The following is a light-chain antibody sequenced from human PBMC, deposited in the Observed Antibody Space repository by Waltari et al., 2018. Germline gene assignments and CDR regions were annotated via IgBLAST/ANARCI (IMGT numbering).Light chain of an antibody. V-gene: IGLV1-44*01. Sequence: QSVLTQPPSASGTPGQRVTISCSASNSNIGSNTVNWYQQLPGTAPKLLIYSNNQRPSGVPDRFSGSKSGTSASLAISGLQSEDEAHYYCSSWGGSLAGVVFGGGTKLTVL. CDR3: SSWGGSLAGVV. CDR2: SNN. J-gene: IGLJ2*01. CDR1: NSNIGSNT.